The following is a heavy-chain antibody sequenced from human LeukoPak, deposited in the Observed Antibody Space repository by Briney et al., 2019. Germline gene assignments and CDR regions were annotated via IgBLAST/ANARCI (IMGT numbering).Heavy chain of an antibody. CDR2: ISGNGGTT. D-gene: IGHD2-21*01. V-gene: IGHV3-23*01. CDR1: GFTFSSYG. Sequence: PRGSLRLSCAASGFTFSSYGMSWVRQAPGKGLEWVSAISGNGGTTYYADSVKGRFTISRDNSKNTLYLQMNSPRAEDTAVYYCAKALGAGYSRGSLDPWGQGTLATVSS. CDR3: AKALGAGYSRGSLDP. J-gene: IGHJ5*02.